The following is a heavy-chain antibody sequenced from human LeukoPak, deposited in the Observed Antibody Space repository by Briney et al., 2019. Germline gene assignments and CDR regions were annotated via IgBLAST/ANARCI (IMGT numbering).Heavy chain of an antibody. CDR2: IYYTGNT. Sequence: SETLSLTCTVSGXSISSSDYYWGWIRQSPGKGLEWIRSIYYTGNTYYNASLRSRVTISVETSKNQFSLKLTSVTAADTAIYYCARRVRGDFGGHFDYWGQGTLVTVSS. CDR1: GXSISSSDYY. D-gene: IGHD4-17*01. J-gene: IGHJ4*02. V-gene: IGHV4-39*01. CDR3: ARRVRGDFGGHFDY.